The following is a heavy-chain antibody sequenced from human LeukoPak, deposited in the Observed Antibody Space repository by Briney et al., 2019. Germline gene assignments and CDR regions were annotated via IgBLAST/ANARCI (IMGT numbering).Heavy chain of an antibody. V-gene: IGHV3-64*04. J-gene: IGHJ4*02. CDR2: VNINGGST. D-gene: IGHD3-16*01. Sequence: GGSLRLSCSASGFSFSNFAMHWVRQAPGKGLEYVSGVNINGGSTYYADSVKGRFTISRDNSKNTLYLQMNTLRAEDTAIYYCASGRRLFDYWGQGTLVTVSS. CDR3: ASGRRLFDY. CDR1: GFSFSNFA.